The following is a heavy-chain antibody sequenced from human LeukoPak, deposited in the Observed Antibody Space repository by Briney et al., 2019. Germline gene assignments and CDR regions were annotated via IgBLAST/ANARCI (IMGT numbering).Heavy chain of an antibody. V-gene: IGHV4-59*02. J-gene: IGHJ4*02. CDR2: IYHSGST. CDR1: GGSVSSYY. CDR3: ARDPYGELLAFDS. D-gene: IGHD4-17*01. Sequence: SETLSLTGTVSGGSVSSYYWSWIRQPPGKGLEYIGHIYHSGSTNYNPSLKSRVTISIDTSKNQFSLNLSSMTAVDTAVYYCARDPYGELLAFDSWGRGILVTVSS.